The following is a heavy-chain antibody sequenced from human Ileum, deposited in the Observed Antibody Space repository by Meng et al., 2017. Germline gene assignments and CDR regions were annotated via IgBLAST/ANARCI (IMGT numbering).Heavy chain of an antibody. J-gene: IGHJ4*02. D-gene: IGHD1-1*01. Sequence: QVQLQDAGPGRVKPSQTLSRTCTVSGGSISSGGYYWSWIRQHPGKGLEWIGYIYDSGSTYYNPSLKSRIAISGDTSKNQFSLNLSSVTAADTAVYYCARGGTAYFDYWGQGTLVTVSS. CDR2: IYDSGST. V-gene: IGHV4-31*03. CDR1: GGSISSGGYY. CDR3: ARGGTAYFDY.